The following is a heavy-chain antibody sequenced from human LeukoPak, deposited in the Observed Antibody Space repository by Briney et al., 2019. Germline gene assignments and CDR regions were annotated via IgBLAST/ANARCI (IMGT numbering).Heavy chain of an antibody. Sequence: PGGSLRLSCAASGFTFDDYGMSWVRQAPGKGLEWVSGINWNGGRITYADSVKGRFTISRDNAKNSLYLQMNSLRAEDTALYYCAKDEGPAAPSDYWGQGTLVTVSS. V-gene: IGHV3-20*04. CDR1: GFTFDDYG. J-gene: IGHJ4*02. D-gene: IGHD2-2*01. CDR2: INWNGGRI. CDR3: AKDEGPAAPSDY.